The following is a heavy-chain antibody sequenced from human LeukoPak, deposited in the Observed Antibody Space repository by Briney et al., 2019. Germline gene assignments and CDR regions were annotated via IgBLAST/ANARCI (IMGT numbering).Heavy chain of an antibody. CDR1: GFTFSSYE. V-gene: IGHV3-48*03. D-gene: IGHD6-19*01. Sequence: GGSLRLSCAASGFTFSSYEMNWVRQAPGKGLEWVSYISSSGSTIYYADSVKGQFTISRDNAKNSLYLQMNSLRAEDTAVYYCAREGIAVAGPGYFDIWRQGTMVTVSS. CDR3: AREGIAVAGPGYFDI. CDR2: ISSSGSTI. J-gene: IGHJ3*02.